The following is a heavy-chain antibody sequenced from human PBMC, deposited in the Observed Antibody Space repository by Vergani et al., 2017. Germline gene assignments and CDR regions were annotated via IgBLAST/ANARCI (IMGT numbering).Heavy chain of an antibody. CDR1: GFTFSSYG. Sequence: QVQLVESGGGVVQPGGSLRLSCAASGFTFSSYGMHWVRQAPGKGLEWVSFIRYDGSNKYYADSVKGRFTISRDNSKNTLYLQMNSLRADETAVYYCANARWIEVDYWGQGTLVTVSS. CDR2: IRYDGSNK. V-gene: IGHV3-30*02. CDR3: ANARWIEVDY. D-gene: IGHD1-1*01. J-gene: IGHJ4*02.